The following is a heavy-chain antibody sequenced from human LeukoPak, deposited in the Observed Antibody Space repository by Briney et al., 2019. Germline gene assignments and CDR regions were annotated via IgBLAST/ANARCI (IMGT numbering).Heavy chain of an antibody. CDR1: GYTFTGYY. Sequence: GASVKVSCKAFGYTFTGYYVHWVRQAPGQGLEWMGWISAYNGNTNYAQKLQGRVTMTTDTSTSTAYMELRSLRSDDTAVYYCATTVYCSGGSCYMYWGQGTLVTVSS. V-gene: IGHV1-18*04. CDR3: ATTVYCSGGSCYMY. CDR2: ISAYNGNT. J-gene: IGHJ4*02. D-gene: IGHD2-15*01.